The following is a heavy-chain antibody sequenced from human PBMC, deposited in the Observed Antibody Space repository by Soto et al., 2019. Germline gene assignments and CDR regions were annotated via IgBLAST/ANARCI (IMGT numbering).Heavy chain of an antibody. Sequence: SETLSLTFTVSGGSISSGGYYWSWIRHHPGKGLEWIGYIYYSGSTYYNPSLKSRVTISVDTSKNQFSLKLSSVTAADTAVYYCAREISPNYYDSSGYYRDSAFDIWGQGTMVTVSS. V-gene: IGHV4-31*03. J-gene: IGHJ3*02. CDR1: GGSISSGGYY. CDR3: AREISPNYYDSSGYYRDSAFDI. CDR2: IYYSGST. D-gene: IGHD3-22*01.